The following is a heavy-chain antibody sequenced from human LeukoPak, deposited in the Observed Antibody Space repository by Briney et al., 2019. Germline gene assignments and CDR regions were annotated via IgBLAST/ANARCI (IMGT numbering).Heavy chain of an antibody. V-gene: IGHV3-48*01. CDR3: ARGRIAAAATDF. CDR1: GFTFSTYS. J-gene: IGHJ4*02. CDR2: ISTTSNTI. Sequence: PGGSLRLSCAGSGFTFSTYSMNWVRQAPGKGLEWISYISTTSNTIYYADSVKGRFTISRDNAKNSLYLQMNSLRAEDTAVYYCARGRIAAAATDFWGQGTLVTVSS. D-gene: IGHD6-13*01.